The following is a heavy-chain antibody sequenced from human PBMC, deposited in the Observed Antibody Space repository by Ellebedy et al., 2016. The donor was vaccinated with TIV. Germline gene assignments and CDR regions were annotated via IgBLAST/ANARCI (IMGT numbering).Heavy chain of an antibody. D-gene: IGHD5-12*01. J-gene: IGHJ4*02. V-gene: IGHV1-2*02. CDR1: GYTFTGYY. CDR3: ARGWYSGYDFFDY. Sequence: AASVKVSCKASGYTFTGYYMHWVRQAPGQGLEWMGWINPNSGGTNYAQKFQGRVTMTRDTSISTAYMELSRLRSDDTAVYYCARGWYSGYDFFDYWGQGTLVTVSS. CDR2: INPNSGGT.